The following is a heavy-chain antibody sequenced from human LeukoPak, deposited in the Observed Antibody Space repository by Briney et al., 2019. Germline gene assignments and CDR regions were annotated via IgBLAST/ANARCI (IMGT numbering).Heavy chain of an antibody. CDR1: VFTYRSYA. CDR3: ARDQDYDHLYYYYGMDV. J-gene: IGHJ6*02. V-gene: IGHV3-30-3*01. D-gene: IGHD3-22*01. CDR2: ISYDGSNK. Sequence: PGRSLRLSCAASVFTYRSYAMHWVRPAPCKGLDGVAVISYDGSNKYYADSVQGRFTISRDNSKNTLYLQMNSLRAEDTAVYYCARDQDYDHLYYYYGMDVWGQGTTVTVSS.